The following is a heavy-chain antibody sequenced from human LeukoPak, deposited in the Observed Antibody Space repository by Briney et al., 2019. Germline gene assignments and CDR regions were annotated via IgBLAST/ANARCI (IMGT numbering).Heavy chain of an antibody. J-gene: IGHJ5*02. CDR1: GFTFSNYA. CDR2: IGGTGSAT. CDR3: ARDLGCITTRCSYNWVDP. D-gene: IGHD2-2*01. Sequence: LTGGSLRLSYAASGFTFSNYAMTWVRQAPGKGLEWVSLIGGTGSATYYADSVKGRFPISRDNFRSTLYLQMNSLRAEDTAVYYCARDLGCITTRCSYNWVDPWGQGILVTVSS. V-gene: IGHV3-23*01.